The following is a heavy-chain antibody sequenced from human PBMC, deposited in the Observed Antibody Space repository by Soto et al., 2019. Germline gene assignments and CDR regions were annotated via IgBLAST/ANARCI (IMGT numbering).Heavy chain of an antibody. D-gene: IGHD6-6*01. J-gene: IGHJ6*02. CDR1: GGTFSSYA. V-gene: IGHV1-69*01. CDR3: ARVRIAARAYYYYGMDV. Sequence: QVQLVQSGAEVKKPGSSVKVSCRASGGTFSSYAISWVRQAPGQGLEWMGGIIPIFGTANYAQKFQGRVTITADESTSTAYMELSSLRSEDTAVYYCARVRIAARAYYYYGMDVWGQGTTVTVSS. CDR2: IIPIFGTA.